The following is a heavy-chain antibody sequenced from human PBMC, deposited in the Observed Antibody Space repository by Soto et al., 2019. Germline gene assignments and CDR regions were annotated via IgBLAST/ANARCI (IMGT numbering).Heavy chain of an antibody. CDR2: IYNSGST. CDR1: GGSISSGGYY. J-gene: IGHJ4*02. Sequence: QVQLQASGPGLVKPSQTLSLTCTVSGGSISSGGYYWNWIRHHPGKGLEWIGYIYNSGSTYYNPYLKSRVFISADTSKNLLSLKLISLTAADTAVYYCASQRAAYYFDYWGRGALVTVSS. V-gene: IGHV4-31*03. CDR3: ASQRAAYYFDY.